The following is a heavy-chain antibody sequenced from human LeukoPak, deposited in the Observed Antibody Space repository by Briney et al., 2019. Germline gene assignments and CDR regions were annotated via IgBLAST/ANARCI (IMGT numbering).Heavy chain of an antibody. Sequence: GGSLRLSCAASGFTFSSYSMHWVRQAPGKGLEWVAVIWYDGSNKYYADSVKGRFTISRDNSKNTLYLQMNSLRAEDTAVYYCAKSGDYGGSDDAFDIWGQGTMVTVSS. CDR1: GFTFSSYS. V-gene: IGHV3-33*06. CDR2: IWYDGSNK. CDR3: AKSGDYGGSDDAFDI. J-gene: IGHJ3*02. D-gene: IGHD4/OR15-4a*01.